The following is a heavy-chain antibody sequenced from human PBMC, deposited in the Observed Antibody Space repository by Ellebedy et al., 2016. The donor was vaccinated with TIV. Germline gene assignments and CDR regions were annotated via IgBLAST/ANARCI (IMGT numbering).Heavy chain of an antibody. V-gene: IGHV3-74*01. J-gene: IGHJ4*02. CDR2: IRSDGGDK. CDR1: GFTFSSYW. Sequence: GGSLRLXXAASGFTFSSYWMHWVRQAPGEGLVWVSRIRSDGGDKNYADSVKGRFTISRDNTKNTLYLQMDYLRADDTAVYYCARDLVLGSGSSDYWGQGTPVTVSS. D-gene: IGHD3-10*01. CDR3: ARDLVLGSGSSDY.